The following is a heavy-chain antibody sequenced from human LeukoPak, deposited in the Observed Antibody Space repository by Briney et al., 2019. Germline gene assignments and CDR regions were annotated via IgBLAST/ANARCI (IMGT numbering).Heavy chain of an antibody. J-gene: IGHJ6*02. CDR2: ISGNSVTR. V-gene: IGHV3-48*02. D-gene: IGHD3-10*01. CDR3: ARYFGDPQGMDV. CDR1: GFISSTYS. Sequence: GGSLRLSCAASGFISSTYSMNWVRQAPGKGLEWVSQISGNSVTRYYADSVKGRFTISRDNVENSLYLQMNSLRDEDTAVYYCARYFGDPQGMDVWGQGTTVTVSS.